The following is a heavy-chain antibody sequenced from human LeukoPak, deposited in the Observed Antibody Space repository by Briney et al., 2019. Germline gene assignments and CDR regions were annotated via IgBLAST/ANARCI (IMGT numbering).Heavy chain of an antibody. Sequence: SETLSLTCTVSGGSISSYYWSWIRQPPGKGLEWIGYIYYSGSTNYNPSLKSRVTISVDTSKNQFSLKLSSVTAADTAVYYCARTTYGDDFDYWGQGTLVNVSS. D-gene: IGHD4-17*01. CDR2: IYYSGST. V-gene: IGHV4-59*01. CDR3: ARTTYGDDFDY. J-gene: IGHJ4*02. CDR1: GGSISSYY.